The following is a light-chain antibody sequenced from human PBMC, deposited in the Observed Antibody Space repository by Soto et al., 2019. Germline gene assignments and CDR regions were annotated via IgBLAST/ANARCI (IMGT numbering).Light chain of an antibody. CDR2: EVS. CDR1: SSDVGGYNY. CDR3: SSYAGSNNFGV. Sequence: QSVLTQPPSASGSPGQSVTISCTGTSSDVGGYNYVSWYQQHPGKAPKLMIYEVSKRPSGVPDRLSGSKSGNTASLTVSGLQAEGEADYYCSSYAGSNNFGVFGTGTKVTVL. J-gene: IGLJ1*01. V-gene: IGLV2-8*01.